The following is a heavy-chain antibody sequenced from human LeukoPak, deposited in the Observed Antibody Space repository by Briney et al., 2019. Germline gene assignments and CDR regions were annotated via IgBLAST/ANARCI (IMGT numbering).Heavy chain of an antibody. CDR1: GFTFSSYW. V-gene: IGHV3-74*01. CDR2: INSDGSST. J-gene: IGHJ3*02. Sequence: GGSLRLSCAASGFTFSSYWMHWVRHAPGKGLVWVSRINSDGSSTSYADSVKGRFTISRDNAKNTLYLQMRSLRAEDTAVYYCARTHSSGWIDAFDIWGQGTMVTVSS. D-gene: IGHD6-19*01. CDR3: ARTHSSGWIDAFDI.